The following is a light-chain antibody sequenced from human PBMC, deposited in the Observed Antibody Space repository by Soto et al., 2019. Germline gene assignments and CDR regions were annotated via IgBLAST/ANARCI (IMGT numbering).Light chain of an antibody. V-gene: IGKV1-39*01. CDR2: AAS. CDR1: QSISSY. CDR3: QQSYTTPFT. J-gene: IGKJ4*01. Sequence: DIQMTQSPSSLSASVGDRVTITCRASQSISSYFNWYQQKPGKAPKLLMYAASSLQSGVPSRFSGSGSGTDFTLTIRSLQPEDFATYYCQQSYTTPFTFGGGTKVDIK.